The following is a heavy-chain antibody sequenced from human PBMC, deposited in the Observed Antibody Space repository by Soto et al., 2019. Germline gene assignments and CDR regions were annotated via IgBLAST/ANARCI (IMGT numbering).Heavy chain of an antibody. CDR2: ISSSSSYI. CDR1: GFTFSSYN. Sequence: PGGSLRLSCEASGFTFSSYNMNWVRQAPGKGLEWVSSISSSSSYIYYADSVKGRFTISRDNAKNSLYLQMNSLRAEDTAVYYCARVLQQLDYYYYGMDLWGQGTTVTVSS. J-gene: IGHJ6*02. CDR3: ARVLQQLDYYYYGMDL. V-gene: IGHV3-21*04. D-gene: IGHD6-13*01.